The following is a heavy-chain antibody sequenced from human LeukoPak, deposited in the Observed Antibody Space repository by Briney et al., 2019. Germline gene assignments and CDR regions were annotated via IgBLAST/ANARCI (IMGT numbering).Heavy chain of an antibody. D-gene: IGHD3-3*01. CDR2: IDNDGHGI. Sequence: GGSLRLSCVTSGFTFSGYWMYWVRQGPEKGLELVSRIDNDGHGIIYADSVKGRFTTSRDNVKNTLYLQMNSLRVEDTAVYYCAAGGGWDPSFGVVTHIDAWGKGTTVVVS. CDR1: GFTFSGYW. CDR3: AAGGGWDPSFGVVTHIDA. J-gene: IGHJ6*03. V-gene: IGHV3-74*01.